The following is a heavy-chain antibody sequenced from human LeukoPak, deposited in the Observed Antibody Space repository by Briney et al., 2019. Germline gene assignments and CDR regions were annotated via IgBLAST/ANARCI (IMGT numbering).Heavy chain of an antibody. V-gene: IGHV3-11*04. Sequence: GGSLRLSCAASGFTFSDYHMTWIRQAPGKGLEWISYISNTGRTTYYADSVKGRFTISRDDAKNSLFLEMNSLRAEGTAVYYCAGDGSPLRFYEMDVWGKGTTVIVSS. CDR3: AGDGSPLRFYEMDV. J-gene: IGHJ6*04. D-gene: IGHD2-2*03. CDR2: ISNTGRTT. CDR1: GFTFSDYH.